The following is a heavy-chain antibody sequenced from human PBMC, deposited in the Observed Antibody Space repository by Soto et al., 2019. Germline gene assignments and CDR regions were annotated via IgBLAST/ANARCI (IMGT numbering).Heavy chain of an antibody. D-gene: IGHD1-26*01. CDR3: AKNRESGTYYVDAFDI. J-gene: IGHJ3*02. Sequence: GGSLRLSCAASGFTFNTYTMSWVRQAPGKGLEWVSAISGSGGSTYYADSVEGRFTISRDSSKNTLYLQMNSLRAEDTAVYYCAKNRESGTYYVDAFDIWGQGTTVTVSS. V-gene: IGHV3-23*01. CDR1: GFTFNTYT. CDR2: ISGSGGST.